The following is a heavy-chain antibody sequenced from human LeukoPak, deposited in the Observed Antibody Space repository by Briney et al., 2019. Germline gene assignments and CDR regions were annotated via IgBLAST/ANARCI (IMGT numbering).Heavy chain of an antibody. Sequence: GRSLRLSCAASGFTFSSYAMHWVRQAPGKGLEWVAVISYDGSNKYYADSVKGRFTISRDNSKNTLYLQMNSLRVEDTAIYYCARDPTYYLRYGYFDYWGQGILVTVSS. J-gene: IGHJ4*02. CDR2: ISYDGSNK. CDR1: GFTFSSYA. V-gene: IGHV3-30-3*01. D-gene: IGHD1-26*01. CDR3: ARDPTYYLRYGYFDY.